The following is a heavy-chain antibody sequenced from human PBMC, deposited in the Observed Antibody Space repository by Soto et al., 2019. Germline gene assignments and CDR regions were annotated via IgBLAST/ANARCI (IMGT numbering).Heavy chain of an antibody. CDR3: AREGPIVVVPAAPRYFDY. D-gene: IGHD2-2*01. Sequence: TSETLFLTCTVSGGSISSGDYYWSWIRQPPGKGLEWIGYIYYSGSTYYNPSLKSRVTISVDTSKNQFSLKLSSVTAADTAVYYCAREGPIVVVPAAPRYFDYWGQGTLVTVSS. CDR1: GGSISSGDYY. V-gene: IGHV4-30-4*01. J-gene: IGHJ4*02. CDR2: IYYSGST.